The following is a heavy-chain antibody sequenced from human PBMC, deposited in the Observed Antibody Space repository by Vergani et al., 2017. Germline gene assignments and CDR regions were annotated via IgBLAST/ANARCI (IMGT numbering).Heavy chain of an antibody. Sequence: QVQLQESGPGLVKPSETLSLTCTVSGGSISSYYWSWIRQPPGKGLEWIGYIYYSGSTNYNPSLKSRVTISVDTSKNQFSLKLSSVTAADTAVYYCARGAPYCSGGSCDFDYWGQGTLVTVSS. CDR1: GGSISSYY. CDR3: ARGAPYCSGGSCDFDY. D-gene: IGHD2-15*01. CDR2: IYYSGST. V-gene: IGHV4-59*01. J-gene: IGHJ4*02.